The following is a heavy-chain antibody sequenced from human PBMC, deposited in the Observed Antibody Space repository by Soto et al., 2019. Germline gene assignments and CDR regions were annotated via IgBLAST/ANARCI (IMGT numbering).Heavy chain of an antibody. CDR1: GFTFSSYS. D-gene: IGHD3-22*01. V-gene: IGHV3-21*01. J-gene: IGHJ6*03. CDR3: ARAGSSGRDYYYYYYMDV. Sequence: EVQLVESGGGLVKPGGSLRLSCAASGFTFSSYSMNWVGQAPGKGLEWVSSISSSSSYIYYADSVKGRFTISRDNAKNSLYLQMNSLRAEDTAVYYCARAGSSGRDYYYYYYMDVWGKGTTVTVSS. CDR2: ISSSSSYI.